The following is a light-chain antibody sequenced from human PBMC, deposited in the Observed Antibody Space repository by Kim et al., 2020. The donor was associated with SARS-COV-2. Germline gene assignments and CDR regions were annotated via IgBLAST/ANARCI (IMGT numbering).Light chain of an antibody. CDR1: QSFSSW. CDR2: QTS. V-gene: IGKV1-5*03. Sequence: DIQMTQSPSTVSASVGDRVTITCRASQSFSSWLAWYQQKPGKAPKLLIYQTSSLQSGVPSRFSGSGSGTEFTLTINSLQPVDFATYYCQQYNSYPITFGQGTRLEIK. CDR3: QQYNSYPIT. J-gene: IGKJ5*01.